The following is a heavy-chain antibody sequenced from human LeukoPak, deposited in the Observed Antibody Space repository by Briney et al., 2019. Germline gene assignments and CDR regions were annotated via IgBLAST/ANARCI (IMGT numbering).Heavy chain of an antibody. V-gene: IGHV3-7*01. D-gene: IGHD3-10*01. CDR2: IKQDGSEK. CDR1: GFTFSSYW. Sequence: PGGSLRLSCAASGFTFSSYWMSWVRQAPGKGLEWVANIKQDGSEKYYVDSVKGRFTISRDNAKNSLYLQMNSLRAEDTAVYYCARIGRKYYGSGSYAFDIWGQGTMVTVSS. CDR3: ARIGRKYYGSGSYAFDI. J-gene: IGHJ3*02.